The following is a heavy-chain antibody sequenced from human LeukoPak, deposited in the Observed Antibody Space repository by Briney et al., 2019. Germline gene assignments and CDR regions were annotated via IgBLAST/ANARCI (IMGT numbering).Heavy chain of an antibody. CDR3: ARVVSGYTDSWFDP. Sequence: PGGSLRLSCAASGFTFSGFWMHWVRQAPGKGLVWVSRISSDGSSTSYADSVKGRSTISRDNAKNTLYLQMSSLRAEDTAVYYCARVVSGYTDSWFDPWCQGTLVTVSS. D-gene: IGHD3-22*01. CDR2: ISSDGSST. CDR1: GFTFSGFW. V-gene: IGHV3-74*01. J-gene: IGHJ5*02.